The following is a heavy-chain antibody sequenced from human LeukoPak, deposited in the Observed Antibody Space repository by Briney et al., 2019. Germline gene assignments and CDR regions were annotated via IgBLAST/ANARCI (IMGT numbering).Heavy chain of an antibody. V-gene: IGHV4-4*09. J-gene: IGHJ4*02. Sequence: SETLSLTCTVSGGSISGYYWSWIRQPPGKGLEWIGYIYSSGSTNYNPSLKSRVTISVDTSKSQFSLRLNSVTAADTAVYYCARPRRDYRYTLDYWGQGTLVTVSS. CDR3: ARPRRDYRYTLDY. CDR2: IYSSGST. CDR1: GGSISGYY. D-gene: IGHD3-16*01.